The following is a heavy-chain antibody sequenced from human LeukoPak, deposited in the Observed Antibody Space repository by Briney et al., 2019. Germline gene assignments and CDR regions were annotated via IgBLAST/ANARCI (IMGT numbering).Heavy chain of an antibody. CDR2: IYYSGST. CDR3: ASPGGYSSSWYWFDP. J-gene: IGHJ5*02. D-gene: IGHD6-13*01. CDR1: GGSISSYY. V-gene: IGHV4-39*01. Sequence: SETLSLTCTVSGGSISSYYWGWIRQPPGKGLEWIGSIYYSGSTYYNPSLKSRVTISVDTSKNQFSLKLSSVTAADTAVYYCASPGGYSSSWYWFDPWGQGTLVTVSS.